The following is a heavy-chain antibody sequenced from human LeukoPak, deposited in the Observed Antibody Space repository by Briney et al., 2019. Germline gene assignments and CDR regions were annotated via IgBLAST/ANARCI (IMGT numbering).Heavy chain of an antibody. D-gene: IGHD1-26*01. V-gene: IGHV1-2*02. Sequence: ASVKVSCKASGYTFTGYYMHWVRRAPGQGLEWMGWINPNSGGTNYAQKFQGRVTMTRDTSISTAYMELSRLRSDDTAVYYCARGGVPWELSCFYWGQGTLVTVPS. CDR3: ARGGVPWELSCFY. CDR2: INPNSGGT. CDR1: GYTFTGYY. J-gene: IGHJ4*02.